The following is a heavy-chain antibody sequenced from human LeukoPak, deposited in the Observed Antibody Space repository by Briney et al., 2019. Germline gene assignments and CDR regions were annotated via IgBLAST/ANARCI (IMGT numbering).Heavy chain of an antibody. Sequence: GGSLRLSCAASGFTFSSYAMSWVRQAPGKGLEWVSGISGSGGSTHYADSVKGQFTISRDNSKNTLYLQMNNLRAEDTALYYCAKGRYDSSGPANTFDYWGQGTLVTVSS. D-gene: IGHD3-22*01. CDR3: AKGRYDSSGPANTFDY. CDR1: GFTFSSYA. CDR2: ISGSGGST. V-gene: IGHV3-23*01. J-gene: IGHJ4*02.